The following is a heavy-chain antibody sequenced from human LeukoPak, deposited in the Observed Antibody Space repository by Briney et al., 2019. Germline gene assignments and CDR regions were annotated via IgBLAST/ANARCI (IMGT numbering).Heavy chain of an antibody. CDR3: ARHRPPNYWYFDL. Sequence: SETLSLTCTVSGGSISSYYWSWIRQPPGKGLEWIGYIYYSGSTNYNPSLKSRVTISVDTSKNQFSLKLSSVTAADTAVCYCARHRPPNYWYFDLWGRGTLVTVSS. CDR1: GGSISSYY. V-gene: IGHV4-59*08. J-gene: IGHJ2*01. CDR2: IYYSGST.